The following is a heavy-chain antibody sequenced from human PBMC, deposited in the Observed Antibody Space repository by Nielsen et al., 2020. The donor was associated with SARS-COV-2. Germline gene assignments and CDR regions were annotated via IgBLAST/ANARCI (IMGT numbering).Heavy chain of an antibody. CDR2: IYHTGST. CDR3: ARGIRPRHVFDI. Sequence: LRLSCTVSGGSIKTASYYRSWIRQHPEWGLEWVGYIYHTGSTYYNAALESRVTISADMSKNQFSLELTSLTAADTAVYYCARGIRPRHVFDIWGQGTMVTVSS. V-gene: IGHV4-31*03. D-gene: IGHD1-14*01. J-gene: IGHJ3*02. CDR1: GGSIKTASYY.